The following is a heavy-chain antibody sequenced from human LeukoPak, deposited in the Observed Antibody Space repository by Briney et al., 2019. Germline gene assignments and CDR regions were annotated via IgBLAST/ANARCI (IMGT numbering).Heavy chain of an antibody. J-gene: IGHJ3*02. CDR2: ISGSGGST. D-gene: IGHD3-10*01. V-gene: IGHV3-23*01. Sequence: PGGSLRLSCAASGFTFSSYAMSWVRQAPGKGLEWVSAISGSGGSTYYADSVKGRFTISRDNAKNSLYLQMNSLRAEDTAVYYCGREKEEMVRAPYAFGIWGQGTMVTVSS. CDR3: GREKEEMVRAPYAFGI. CDR1: GFTFSSYA.